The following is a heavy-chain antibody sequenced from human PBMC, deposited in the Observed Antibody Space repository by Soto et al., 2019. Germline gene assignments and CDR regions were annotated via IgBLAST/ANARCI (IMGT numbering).Heavy chain of an antibody. J-gene: IGHJ3*02. CDR3: ATEAISLEVVVNSFAFDI. V-gene: IGHV3-15*01. D-gene: IGHD3-22*01. Sequence: EVQLVESGGGLVKPGGSVRLSCAASGFTFKNAWMSWVRQAPGKALEWVGRIKSNIDGGTADYAAPVKGRFTISRDDSKTTLFLQIDSLRDEDTAVYFCATEAISLEVVVNSFAFDIWGQGTMVTVSS. CDR2: IKSNIDGGTA. CDR1: GFTFKNAW.